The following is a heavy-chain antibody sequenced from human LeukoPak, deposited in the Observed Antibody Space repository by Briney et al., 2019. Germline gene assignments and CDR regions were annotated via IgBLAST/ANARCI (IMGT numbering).Heavy chain of an antibody. V-gene: IGHV3-7*01. CDR1: GFTFSSYW. CDR3: ARDYYGSGSPMMLYYYYGMDV. D-gene: IGHD3-10*01. J-gene: IGHJ6*02. Sequence: GGSLRLSCAASGFTFSSYWMNWARQAPGKGLEWVASINHNGNVNYYVDSVKGRFTISRDNAKNSLYLQMNSLRDEDTAVYYCARDYYGSGSPMMLYYYYGMDVWGQGTTVTVSS. CDR2: INHNGNVN.